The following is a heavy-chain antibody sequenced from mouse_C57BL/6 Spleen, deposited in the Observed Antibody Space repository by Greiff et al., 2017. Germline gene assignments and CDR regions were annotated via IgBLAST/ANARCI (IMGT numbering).Heavy chain of an antibody. Sequence: QVQLKQPGAELVKPGASVKLSCKASGYNFNSYWMHWVQQRPGQGLEWIGIIHPNSGSTTYNEKFKSKATLTVDKSTSTAYMQLSSLTSDDSAVYYCACILLRAMDYWGQGASVTVSS. V-gene: IGHV1-64*01. CDR2: IHPNSGST. J-gene: IGHJ4*01. CDR1: GYNFNSYW. D-gene: IGHD1-1*01. CDR3: ACILLRAMDY.